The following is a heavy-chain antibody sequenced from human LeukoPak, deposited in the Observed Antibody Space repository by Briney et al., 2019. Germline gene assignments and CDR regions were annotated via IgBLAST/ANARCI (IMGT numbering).Heavy chain of an antibody. CDR2: ISSDGSNK. J-gene: IGHJ4*02. V-gene: IGHV3-30*04. Sequence: GGSLRLSCVASGFTFSSYAMHWVRQAPGKGLEWVAVISSDGSNKCYADSVKGRFTISRDNSKNTLYLQMNSLRAEDTAVYYCARGYDSSGYYFDYWGQGTLVTVSS. D-gene: IGHD3-22*01. CDR3: ARGYDSSGYYFDY. CDR1: GFTFSSYA.